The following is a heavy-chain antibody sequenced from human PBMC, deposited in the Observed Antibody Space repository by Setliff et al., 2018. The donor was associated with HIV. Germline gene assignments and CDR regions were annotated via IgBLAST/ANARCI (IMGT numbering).Heavy chain of an antibody. CDR1: GGSISSGGYY. Sequence: PSETLSLTCTVSGGSISSGGYYWSWIRQHPGKGLEWIGYIYYSGTTHYSPSLKSRVTISVDTSKNQFSLKLSSVTAADTAVYYCARHSPSDYWGQGTLVTVSS. J-gene: IGHJ4*02. V-gene: IGHV4-31*03. CDR2: IYYSGTT. CDR3: ARHSPSDY.